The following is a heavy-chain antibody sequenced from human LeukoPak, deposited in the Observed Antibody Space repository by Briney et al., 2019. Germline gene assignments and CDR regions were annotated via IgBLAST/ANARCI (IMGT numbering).Heavy chain of an antibody. J-gene: IGHJ5*02. CDR3: ARHVVPYCSSTSCYSWFDP. CDR1: GGSISSYY. V-gene: IGHV4-59*08. Sequence: SYTLSLTCTVSGGSISSYYWSWIRQPPGKGLEGIGYIYNSGSTNYNPSLKSRVTISVDTSTNQFSLKLSSVTAADTAVYYCARHVVPYCSSTSCYSWFDPWGQGTLVTVSS. D-gene: IGHD2-2*01. CDR2: IYNSGST.